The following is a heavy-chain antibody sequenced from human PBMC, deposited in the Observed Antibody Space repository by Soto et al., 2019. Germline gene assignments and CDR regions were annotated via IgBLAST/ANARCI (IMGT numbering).Heavy chain of an antibody. D-gene: IGHD1-1*01. CDR3: ARVERGTATTVVDAFDI. Sequence: QVQLQQWGAGLLKPSETLSLTCAVFGGSVNSGNYYWSWIRQPPGKGLEWIGEMSHSGGTHFNPSLKCRVTISVDTSKNQFSLKMSSLTAADTALYYCARVERGTATTVVDAFDIWGPGTMLTVSS. CDR2: MSHSGGT. J-gene: IGHJ3*02. V-gene: IGHV4-34*01. CDR1: GGSVNSGNYY.